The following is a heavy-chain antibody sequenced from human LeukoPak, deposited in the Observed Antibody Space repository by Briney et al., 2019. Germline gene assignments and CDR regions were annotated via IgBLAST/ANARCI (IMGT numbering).Heavy chain of an antibody. CDR3: AREKITMVRGVIITHLFDY. CDR1: GFTFSSYW. D-gene: IGHD3-10*01. J-gene: IGHJ4*02. CDR2: IKQDGSEK. V-gene: IGHV3-7*01. Sequence: GGSLRLSCAASGFTFSSYWMSWVRQAPGKGLEWVANIKQDGSEKYYVDSVKGRFTISRDNAKNSLYLQMNSLRAEDTAVYYCAREKITMVRGVIITHLFDYWGQGTLVTVSS.